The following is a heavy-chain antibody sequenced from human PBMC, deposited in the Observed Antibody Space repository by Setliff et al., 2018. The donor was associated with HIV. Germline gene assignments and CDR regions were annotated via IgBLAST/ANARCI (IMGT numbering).Heavy chain of an antibody. Sequence: SETLSLTCTVSGGYITTYYWSWIRQPPGKGLEWIGYIYYSWSTNYNPSHKSRVTISVDTSKNQFSLKLSSVTAADTAMYFCARDATSEGYMDVWGKGTTGTVS. CDR1: GGYITTYY. V-gene: IGHV4-59*12. J-gene: IGHJ6*03. CDR2: IYYSWST. CDR3: ARDATSEGYMDV.